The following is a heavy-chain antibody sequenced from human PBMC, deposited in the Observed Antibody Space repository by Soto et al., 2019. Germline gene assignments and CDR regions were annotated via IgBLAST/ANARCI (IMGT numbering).Heavy chain of an antibody. Sequence: ETLSLTCTVSGGSISSYYWSWIRQPPGKGLEWIGYIYYSGSTNYNPSLKSRVTISVDTSKNQFSLKLSSVTAADTAVYYCARGGDPSGYEDYWGQGTLVTVSS. CDR1: GGSISSYY. CDR2: IYYSGST. J-gene: IGHJ4*02. CDR3: ARGGDPSGYEDY. D-gene: IGHD5-12*01. V-gene: IGHV4-59*01.